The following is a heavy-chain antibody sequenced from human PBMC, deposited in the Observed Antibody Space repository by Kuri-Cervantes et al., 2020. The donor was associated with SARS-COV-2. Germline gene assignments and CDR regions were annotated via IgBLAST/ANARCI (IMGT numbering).Heavy chain of an antibody. D-gene: IGHD3-10*01. V-gene: IGHV3-30*03. J-gene: IGHJ4*02. CDR3: ATDRDGFHDF. Sequence: GGSLRLSCSASGFNFSRSDMHWVRQAPGKGLEWVAVISYDGKKKRCMASGKGRFTISRDNSQNTLYLQMQSLRSEDTGMYYCATDRDGFHDFWGQGTLVNVSS. CDR1: GFNFSRSD. CDR2: ISYDGKKK.